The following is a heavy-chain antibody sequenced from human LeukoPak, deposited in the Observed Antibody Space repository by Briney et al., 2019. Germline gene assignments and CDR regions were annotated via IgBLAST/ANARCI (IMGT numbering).Heavy chain of an antibody. J-gene: IGHJ3*02. CDR1: GYTFTSYA. CDR3: ARDRYDILTGYQNAFDI. CDR2: IIPILGIA. V-gene: IGHV1-69*04. Sequence: ASVKVSCKASGYTFTSYAISWVRQAPGQGLEWMGRIIPILGIANYAQKFQGRVTITADKSTSTAYMELSSLRSEDTAVYYCARDRYDILTGYQNAFDIWGQGTMVTVSS. D-gene: IGHD3-9*01.